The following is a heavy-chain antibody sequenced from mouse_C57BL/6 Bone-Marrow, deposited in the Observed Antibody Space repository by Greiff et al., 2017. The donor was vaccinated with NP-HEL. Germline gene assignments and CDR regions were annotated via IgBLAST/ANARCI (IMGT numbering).Heavy chain of an antibody. CDR2: IRSKSNNYAT. V-gene: IGHV10-1*01. Sequence: EVQLQQSGGGLVQPKGSLKLSCAASGFSFNTYAMNWVRQAPGKGLEWVARIRSKSNNYATYYADSVKDRFTISRDDSESMLYLQMNNLKTEDTAMYYCVRSYYYGSSLYAMDYWGQGTSVTVSS. CDR3: VRSYYYGSSLYAMDY. D-gene: IGHD1-1*01. CDR1: GFSFNTYA. J-gene: IGHJ4*01.